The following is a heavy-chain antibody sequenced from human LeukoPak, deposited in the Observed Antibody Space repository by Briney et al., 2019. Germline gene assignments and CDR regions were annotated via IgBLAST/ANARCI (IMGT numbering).Heavy chain of an antibody. Sequence: PSETLSLTCTVSGGSISSSSYYWDWIRQPPGKGLEWIGSIYYGGSTYYNPSLKSRVTISVDTSKNQFSLKLSSVTAADTAVYYCARHDLVVTATILDYWGQGTLVTVSS. D-gene: IGHD2-21*02. J-gene: IGHJ4*02. CDR3: ARHDLVVTATILDY. V-gene: IGHV4-39*01. CDR2: IYYGGST. CDR1: GGSISSSSYY.